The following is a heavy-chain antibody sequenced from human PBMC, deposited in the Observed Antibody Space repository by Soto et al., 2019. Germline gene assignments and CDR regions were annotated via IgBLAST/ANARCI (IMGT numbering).Heavy chain of an antibody. V-gene: IGHV1-69*06. J-gene: IGHJ6*02. CDR2: IIPIFGTA. Sequence: AVKVSCMASGGTFSSYSISWVGQAPGRELEWMGGIIPIFGTANYAQKFQGRVTITADKSTSTAYMELSSLRSEDTAVYYCAINGGYSYYGMDVWGQGTTVTVSS. CDR3: AINGGYSYYGMDV. CDR1: GGTFSSYS. D-gene: IGHD2-8*01.